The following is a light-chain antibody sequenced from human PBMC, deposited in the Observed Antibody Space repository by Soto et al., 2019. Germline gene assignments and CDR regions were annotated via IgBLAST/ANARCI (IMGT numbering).Light chain of an antibody. V-gene: IGLV2-8*01. CDR3: SSYAGSNNLGV. Sequence: QPVLTQPPSASGSPGQSVTISCTGTSSDIGGYNYVSWYQHHPGKAPKVMIYEVSKRPSGVPDRFSGSKSGNTASLTVSGLQPEDEADYYCSSYAGSNNLGVFGGGTKVTVL. CDR1: SSDIGGYNY. J-gene: IGLJ3*02. CDR2: EVS.